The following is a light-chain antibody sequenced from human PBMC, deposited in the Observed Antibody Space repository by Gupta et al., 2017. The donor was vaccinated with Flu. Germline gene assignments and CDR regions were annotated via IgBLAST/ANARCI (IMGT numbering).Light chain of an antibody. Sequence: SALTQPASVSGSPGQSISISCTGTSSDIGSYNFVSWYQQHPGQAPKLLIFGVTNRPSGVSNRFSASKSGDTASLTISGLQAEDEADYYCSSCRSSTTLVFGGGTKLTVL. J-gene: IGLJ2*01. V-gene: IGLV2-14*01. CDR1: SSDIGSYNF. CDR3: SSCRSSTTLV. CDR2: GVT.